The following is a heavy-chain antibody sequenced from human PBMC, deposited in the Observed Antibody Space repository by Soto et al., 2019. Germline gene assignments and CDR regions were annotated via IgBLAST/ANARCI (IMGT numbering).Heavy chain of an antibody. CDR1: DGAISSGRYY. V-gene: IGHV4-31*03. Sequence: SETLSLTCTVSDGAISSGRYYCSWIRQHPGKGLEWIGYIYYSGSTYYNPSLKSRVTISVDTSKNQFSLKLSSVTAADTAVYYCARGDTSIAARSDYFDYWGQGTLVTVSS. CDR3: ARGDTSIAARSDYFDY. CDR2: IYYSGST. J-gene: IGHJ4*02. D-gene: IGHD6-6*01.